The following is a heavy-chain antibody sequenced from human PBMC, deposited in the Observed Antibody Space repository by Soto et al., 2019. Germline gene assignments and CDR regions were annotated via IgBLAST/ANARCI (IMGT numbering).Heavy chain of an antibody. CDR1: GYTFTSYA. CDR3: ARSGGYYYYGMDV. Sequence: ASVKVSCKASGYTFTSYAMHWVRPAPGQRLEWMGWINAGNGNTKYPQKFQGRVTITRDTSASTAYMELSSLRSEDTAVYYCARSGGYYYYGMDVWGQGTTVTVSS. J-gene: IGHJ6*02. V-gene: IGHV1-3*01. D-gene: IGHD1-1*01. CDR2: INAGNGNT.